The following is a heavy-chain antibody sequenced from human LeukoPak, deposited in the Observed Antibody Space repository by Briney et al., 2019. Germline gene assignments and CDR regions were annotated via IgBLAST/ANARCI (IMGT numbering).Heavy chain of an antibody. J-gene: IGHJ5*02. CDR3: ARHSSSWYAVWFDP. CDR1: GGSISSSTDY. Sequence: PSETLSLTCTVSGGSISSSTDYWGWIRQPPGKGLEWIANIYYSGSTYYNPSPKSRVTISVDTSKNQFSLKLSSVTAADTAVYYCARHSSSWYAVWFDPWGQGTLVTVSS. D-gene: IGHD6-13*01. V-gene: IGHV4-39*01. CDR2: IYYSGST.